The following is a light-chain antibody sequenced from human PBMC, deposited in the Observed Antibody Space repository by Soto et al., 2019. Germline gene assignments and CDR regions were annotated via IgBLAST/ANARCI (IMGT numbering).Light chain of an antibody. CDR2: GAS. CDR1: QSVSSNY. J-gene: IGKJ2*01. Sequence: EIVLTQSPGTLSLSPGERATLSCRASQSVSSNYLAWYQHKPGQAPRLLIYGASSRATGIPDRFSGGGSGTDFSLTISRLEPEDFAVYYCQQYGSSPRYTFGQGTKLEIK. V-gene: IGKV3-20*01. CDR3: QQYGSSPRYT.